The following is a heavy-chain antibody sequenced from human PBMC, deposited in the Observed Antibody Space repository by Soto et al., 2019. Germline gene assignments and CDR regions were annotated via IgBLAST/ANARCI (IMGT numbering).Heavy chain of an antibody. V-gene: IGHV4-39*01. D-gene: IGHD2-15*01. CDR1: GGSISSSSYY. Sequence: QLQLQESGPGLVKPSETLSLTCTVSGGSISSSSYYWGWIRQPPGKGLEGIGSIYYSGGTYYNPSLKSRVTISVDTSKNQFSLKLSSVTAADTAVYYCASWNCSGGTCYFGGPYYFDYWGQGTLVTVSS. CDR2: IYYSGGT. CDR3: ASWNCSGGTCYFGGPYYFDY. J-gene: IGHJ4*02.